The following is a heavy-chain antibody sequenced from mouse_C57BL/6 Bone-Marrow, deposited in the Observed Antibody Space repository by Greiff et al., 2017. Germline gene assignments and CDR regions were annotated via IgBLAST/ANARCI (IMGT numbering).Heavy chain of an antibody. Sequence: VQRVESGAELARPGASVKLSCKASGYTFTSYGISWVKQRTGQGLEWIGEIYPRSGNTYYNEKFKGKATLTADKSSSTAYMELRSLTSEDSAVYFCALIATGVGLYSMDYWGQGTSVTVSS. CDR1: GYTFTSYG. CDR2: IYPRSGNT. D-gene: IGHD1-1*01. J-gene: IGHJ4*01. V-gene: IGHV1-81*01. CDR3: ALIATGVGLYSMDY.